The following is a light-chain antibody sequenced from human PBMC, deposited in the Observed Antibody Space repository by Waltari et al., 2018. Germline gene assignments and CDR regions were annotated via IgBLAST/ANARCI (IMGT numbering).Light chain of an antibody. CDR1: SSDVGGYSL. V-gene: IGLV2-23*02. J-gene: IGLJ1*01. CDR2: AFT. CDR3: CSYAGSTTSSVV. Sequence: QSALTQPDSVSGSPGQSITISCTGSSSDVGGYSLVSWSQQPPGQAPKLMIYAFTKRPSGVSHRFSGSNSGNTASLTISGLQTEDEADYYCCSYAGSTTSSVVFGTGTKVIVL.